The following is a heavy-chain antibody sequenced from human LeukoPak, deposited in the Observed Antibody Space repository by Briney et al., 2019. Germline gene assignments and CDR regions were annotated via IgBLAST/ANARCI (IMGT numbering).Heavy chain of an antibody. V-gene: IGHV1-2*04. D-gene: IGHD2-2*01. J-gene: IGHJ4*02. CDR1: GYTFTDYY. CDR2: INPNSGGT. Sequence: ASAKVSCKASGYTFTDYYMHWVRQAAGQGLEWMGWINPNSGGTYSAQKFQGWVTMTRDTSISTAYMELSRLTSDDTAVYYCARANALHCSSTSCLFDYWGQGTLVTVSS. CDR3: ARANALHCSSTSCLFDY.